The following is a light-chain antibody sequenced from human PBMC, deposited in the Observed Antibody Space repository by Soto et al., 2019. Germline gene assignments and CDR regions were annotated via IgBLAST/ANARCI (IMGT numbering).Light chain of an antibody. CDR1: EDISNY. CDR3: KNYNRARWT. Sequence: DIQMTQSPSSLSASVGDRVTITCRASEDISNYLAWYQQKPGKVPKLLIYGASTLQSGVPSRFSGSVSVPDFTLTISTLQTEDLATHYGKNYNRARWTF. V-gene: IGKV1-27*01. J-gene: IGKJ3*01. CDR2: GAS.